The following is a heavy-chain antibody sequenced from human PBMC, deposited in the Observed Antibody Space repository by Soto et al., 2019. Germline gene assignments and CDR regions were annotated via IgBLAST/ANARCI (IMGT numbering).Heavy chain of an antibody. CDR3: VGWGAAALDY. Sequence: SGTLSLTCAVYGGSFSGYYWSWIRQPPGRGLEWIGEINHSGSTNYNPSLKSRVTISVDTSKNQFSLKLSSVTAADTAVYYCVGWGAAALDYWGQGTLVTVSS. V-gene: IGHV4-34*01. J-gene: IGHJ4*02. D-gene: IGHD6-13*01. CDR1: GGSFSGYY. CDR2: INHSGST.